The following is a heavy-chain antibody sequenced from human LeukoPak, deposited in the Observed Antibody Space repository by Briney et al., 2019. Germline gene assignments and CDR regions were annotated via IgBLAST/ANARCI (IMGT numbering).Heavy chain of an antibody. CDR2: INPNSGGT. V-gene: IGHV1-2*02. CDR1: GYTFTGYY. CDR3: ARGSTSSSGWSHSYYYYYMDV. J-gene: IGHJ6*03. D-gene: IGHD6-19*01. Sequence: ASVKVSCKASGYTFTGYYMHWVRQAPGQGLEWMGWINPNSGGTNYAQKFQGRVTMTRDTSISTAYMELSRLRSDDTAVYYCARGSTSSSGWSHSYYYYYMDVWGKGTTVTVSS.